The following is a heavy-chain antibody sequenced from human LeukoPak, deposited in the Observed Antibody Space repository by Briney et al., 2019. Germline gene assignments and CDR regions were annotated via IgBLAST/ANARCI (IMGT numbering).Heavy chain of an antibody. J-gene: IGHJ4*02. Sequence: MPGGSLRLSCAASGFTFSNAWMSWVRQAPGKGLEWVGRIKSKTDGGTTDYAAPVKGRFTISRDDSKNTLYLQMNSLKTEDTAVYYCTTVFGYCSSTSCSWSDYWGQGPLVTVSS. CDR3: TTVFGYCSSTSCSWSDY. CDR2: IKSKTDGGTT. V-gene: IGHV3-15*01. CDR1: GFTFSNAW. D-gene: IGHD2-2*01.